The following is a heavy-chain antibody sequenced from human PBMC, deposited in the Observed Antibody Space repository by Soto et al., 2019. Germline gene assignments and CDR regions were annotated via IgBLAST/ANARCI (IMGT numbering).Heavy chain of an antibody. CDR3: ARKDKSGYFNWFDP. D-gene: IGHD3-22*01. CDR1: GYRFTSYW. V-gene: IGHV5-51*01. Sequence: ESLKISCRTSGYRFTSYWIAWVRQMPGKGLEWMGIIFPSDSDTRYSPSFQGQVTISADRSTSTVFLQWASLKASDTAVYFCARKDKSGYFNWFDPWGQGTLVTVSS. CDR2: IFPSDSDT. J-gene: IGHJ5*02.